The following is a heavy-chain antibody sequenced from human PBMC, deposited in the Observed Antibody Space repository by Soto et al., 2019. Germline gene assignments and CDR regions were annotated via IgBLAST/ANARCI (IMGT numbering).Heavy chain of an antibody. D-gene: IGHD4-17*01. J-gene: IGHJ4*02. CDR3: ARGLYGGNVDY. CDR2: IHHSGTT. CDR1: DSSINSTYY. V-gene: IGHV4-38-2*01. Sequence: SEALSLTCGVSDSSINSTYYWLWIRQPPGKGLEWIGAIHHSGTTYYTPSLKSRVTISMDTSKNHFSLRLTPVTAADTAKYYCARGLYGGNVDYWGQGTPVTVSP.